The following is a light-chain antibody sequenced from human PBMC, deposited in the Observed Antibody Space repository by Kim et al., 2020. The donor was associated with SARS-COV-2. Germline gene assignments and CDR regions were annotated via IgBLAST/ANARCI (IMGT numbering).Light chain of an antibody. CDR2: RNN. J-gene: IGLJ3*02. Sequence: ELTQPPSASGTPGQRVTISCSGSSSSFGSNYVYWFQQLPGTAPKLLIYRNNQRPSGVPDRFSGSKSGTSASLAISGLRSEDEADYYCAAWDDRLSGWVFGGGTQLTVL. CDR1: SSSFGSNY. CDR3: AAWDDRLSGWV. V-gene: IGLV1-47*01.